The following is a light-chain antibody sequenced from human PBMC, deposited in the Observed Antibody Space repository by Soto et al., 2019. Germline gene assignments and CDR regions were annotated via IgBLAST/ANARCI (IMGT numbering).Light chain of an antibody. CDR1: QSISGW. J-gene: IGKJ5*01. CDR3: QQYENLPT. CDR2: DAS. Sequence: DIQMTQSPSTLSASVGDRVTITCRASQSISGWLAWYQQKPGQAPKLLIYDASNLEAGVPSRFRGSGSGTDFTFTISRLQPEGIATYYCQQYENLPTFGQGTRLEI. V-gene: IGKV1-33*01.